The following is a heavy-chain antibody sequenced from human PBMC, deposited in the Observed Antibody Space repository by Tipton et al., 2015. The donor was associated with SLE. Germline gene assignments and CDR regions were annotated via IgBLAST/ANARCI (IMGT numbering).Heavy chain of an antibody. V-gene: IGHV4-4*07. Sequence: TLSLTCTVSGGSISTYYWSWIRQSAGKGLEWIGHVHTSGKTSYNPSLKSRVAMSVDTSKNQFSLRLTSVTAADTALYYCARGVGGSGRLAAFDIWGQGTMVTVSS. D-gene: IGHD3-10*01. J-gene: IGHJ3*02. CDR3: ARGVGGSGRLAAFDI. CDR2: VHTSGKT. CDR1: GGSISTYY.